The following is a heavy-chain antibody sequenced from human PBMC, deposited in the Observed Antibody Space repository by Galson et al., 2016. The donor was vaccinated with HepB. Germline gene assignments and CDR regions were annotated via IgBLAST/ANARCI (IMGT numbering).Heavy chain of an antibody. CDR3: ARGDIVGAIFDY. CDR1: GFTFSSYS. CDR2: ISSSSSYI. D-gene: IGHD1-26*01. V-gene: IGHV3-21*01. Sequence: LRLSCAASGFTFSSYSMNWVRQAPGKGLEWVSSISSSSSYIYYADSVKGRFTISRDNAKNSLYLQMNSLRAEDTAVYYCARGDIVGAIFDYWGRGTLVTVSS. J-gene: IGHJ4*02.